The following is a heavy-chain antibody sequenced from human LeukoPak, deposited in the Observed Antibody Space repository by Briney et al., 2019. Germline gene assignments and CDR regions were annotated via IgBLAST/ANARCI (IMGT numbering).Heavy chain of an antibody. J-gene: IGHJ4*02. D-gene: IGHD1-1*01. CDR1: GLTVSSNY. V-gene: IGHV3-53*01. CDR3: AREMGAATTYFDY. Sequence: SGGSLRLSCAASGLTVSSNYMSWVRQAPGKGLEWVSVLYSGGKTYYADSAKGRFTISRDSSTNTLYLQMESLRPEDTAVYYCAREMGAATTYFDYWGQGTLVIVSS. CDR2: LYSGGKT.